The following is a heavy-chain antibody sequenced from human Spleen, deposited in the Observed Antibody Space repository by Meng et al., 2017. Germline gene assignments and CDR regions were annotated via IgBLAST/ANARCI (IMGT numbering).Heavy chain of an antibody. CDR2: ISRSGGDT. J-gene: IGHJ5*02. CDR1: GFTFSTQD. CDR3: VKEKFSA. V-gene: IGHV3-23*01. Sequence: GESLKISCAASGFTFSTQDMAWVRQPPGKGMEWVSSISRSGGDTYYADSVKGRFVISRDTSKNTLFLQLNSLRAEDTAVYYCVKEKFSAWGQGTLVTVSS.